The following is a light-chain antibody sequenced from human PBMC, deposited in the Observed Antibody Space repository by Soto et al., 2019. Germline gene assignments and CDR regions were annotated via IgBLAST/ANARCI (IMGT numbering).Light chain of an antibody. CDR1: QSVSSSY. V-gene: IGKV3-20*01. CDR3: QQYASSPWT. Sequence: EIVLTQSTGTLSLSPGETATLSCRASQSVSSSYLAWYQQKPGQATRLLIYGASSRATGIPDRLSGSGSGTDFTLTISRLEPEDFAVYYCQQYASSPWTFGQGTKVEIK. J-gene: IGKJ1*01. CDR2: GAS.